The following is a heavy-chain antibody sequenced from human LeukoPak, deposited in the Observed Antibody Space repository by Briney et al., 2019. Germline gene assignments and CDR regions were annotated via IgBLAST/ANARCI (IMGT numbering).Heavy chain of an antibody. Sequence: ASVKVSCKASGYTFTGYYIHWVRQAPGQGLECMGWINPNSGDTNYAQKFQGRVTMTRDTSISTAYMELTRLTSDDTAVYYCARAVAGILVGWFDPWGQGTLVTVSS. CDR3: ARAVAGILVGWFDP. CDR1: GYTFTGYY. V-gene: IGHV1-2*02. CDR2: INPNSGDT. D-gene: IGHD6-19*01. J-gene: IGHJ5*02.